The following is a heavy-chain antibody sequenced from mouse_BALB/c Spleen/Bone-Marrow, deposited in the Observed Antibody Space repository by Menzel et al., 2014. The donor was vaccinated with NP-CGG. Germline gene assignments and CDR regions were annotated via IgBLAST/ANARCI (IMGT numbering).Heavy chain of an antibody. V-gene: IGHV1-7*01. CDR3: ARDDYDAFAY. Sequence: QVQLQQSGAELAKPGASVKMSCKASGYTFTSYWMHWIKQRPGQGLEWIGYINPSTGYTEYNQTFKGKATLTAVKSSTTAYMQLSSLTYEDSAVYYCARDDYDAFAYWGQGTLVTVSA. D-gene: IGHD2-4*01. J-gene: IGHJ3*01. CDR1: GYTFTSYW. CDR2: INPSTGYT.